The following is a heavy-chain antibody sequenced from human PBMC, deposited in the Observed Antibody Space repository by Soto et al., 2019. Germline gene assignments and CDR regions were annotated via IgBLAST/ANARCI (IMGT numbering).Heavy chain of an antibody. Sequence: QVQLVQSGAELKKPGSSVRVSCKASGGSFSDYAISWVRQAPGQGLEWVGGIIPMLGTPNYAPELQGRVTITADASMSTVYMELSSLRSEDTAVYYCARDPQKYYDLGVDVWGQGTTVIVSS. V-gene: IGHV1-69*01. CDR2: IIPMLGTP. CDR1: GGSFSDYA. CDR3: ARDPQKYYDLGVDV. J-gene: IGHJ6*02. D-gene: IGHD3-3*01.